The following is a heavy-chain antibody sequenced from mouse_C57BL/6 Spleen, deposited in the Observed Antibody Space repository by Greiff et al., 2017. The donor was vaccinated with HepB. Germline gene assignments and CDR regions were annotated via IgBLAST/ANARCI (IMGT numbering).Heavy chain of an antibody. CDR3: ARDKYYGSSDPYFDY. D-gene: IGHD1-1*01. CDR2: SNYDGSST. J-gene: IGHJ2*01. Sequence: EVQLVESEGGLVQPGSSMKLSCTASGFTFSDYYMAWVRQVPEKGLEWVANSNYDGSSTYYLDSLKSRFIISRDNAKNILYLQMSSLKSEDTATDYCARDKYYGSSDPYFDYWGQGTTLTVSS. V-gene: IGHV5-16*01. CDR1: GFTFSDYY.